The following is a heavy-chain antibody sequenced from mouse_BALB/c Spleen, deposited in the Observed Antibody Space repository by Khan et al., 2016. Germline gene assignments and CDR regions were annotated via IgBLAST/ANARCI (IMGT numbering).Heavy chain of an antibody. Sequence: VKLLESGPGLVKPSQSLFLACSITGFPITSGYYWIWIRQSPGKPLEWMGYITHSGETFYNPSLQCPISITRETSKNQFFLQLNSVTTEDTAMYYCAGDYGGYWYFDVWGAGTTVTVSS. D-gene: IGHD1-1*02. CDR3: AGDYGGYWYFDV. V-gene: IGHV12-3*02. CDR1: GFPITSGYY. J-gene: IGHJ1*01. CDR2: ITHSGET.